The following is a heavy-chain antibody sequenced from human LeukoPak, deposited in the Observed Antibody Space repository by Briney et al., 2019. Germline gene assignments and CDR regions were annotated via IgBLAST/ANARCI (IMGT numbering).Heavy chain of an antibody. CDR3: ASSVRGVTLSDYFDY. J-gene: IGHJ4*02. D-gene: IGHD3-10*01. Sequence: SETLSLTCTVSGGSISSYYWSWIRQPAGKGLGWIGRIYTSGSTNYNPSLKSRVTMSVDTSKNQFSLKLSSVTAADTAVYYCASSVRGVTLSDYFDYWGQGTLVTVSS. V-gene: IGHV4-4*07. CDR1: GGSISSYY. CDR2: IYTSGST.